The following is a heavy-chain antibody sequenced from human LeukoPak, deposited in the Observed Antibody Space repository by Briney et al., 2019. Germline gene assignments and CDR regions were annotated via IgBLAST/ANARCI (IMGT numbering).Heavy chain of an antibody. CDR1: GFTVSSNY. V-gene: IGHV3-53*01. Sequence: PGGSLRLSCAASGFTVSSNYISWVRQAPGKGLEWVSVIYSGGSAYYADSVKGRFTISRDNSKNTLYLQMSSLRAEDTAVYYCARGGYSSGCHYWGQGTLVTVSS. D-gene: IGHD6-19*01. CDR2: IYSGGSA. J-gene: IGHJ4*02. CDR3: ARGGYSSGCHY.